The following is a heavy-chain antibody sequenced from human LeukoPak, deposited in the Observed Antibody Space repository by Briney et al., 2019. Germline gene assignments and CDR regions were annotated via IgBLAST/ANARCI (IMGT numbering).Heavy chain of an antibody. CDR2: INPSAGST. J-gene: IGHJ4*02. D-gene: IGHD2-21*01. CDR1: GYTFTSYY. Sequence: APVMVSCKASGYTFTSYYMHWVRQAPGQGLEWMGIINPSAGSTSYAQKFQGRVTMTRDTSTSTVYMELSRLRSEDTAVYYCARDHGGGGLRGFDYWGQGTLVTVSS. CDR3: ARDHGGGGLRGFDY. V-gene: IGHV1-46*01.